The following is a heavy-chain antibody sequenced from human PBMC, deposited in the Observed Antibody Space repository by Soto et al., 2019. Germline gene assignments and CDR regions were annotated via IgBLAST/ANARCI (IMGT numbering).Heavy chain of an antibody. D-gene: IGHD5-12*01. J-gene: IGHJ4*02. CDR2: ITPILDIT. CDR3: ARDSPIGSTFSGHDDIDS. Sequence: SVKVSCKASGSTFSNHIITWVRQAPGQGLEWMGRITPILDITNYAQKFQGRVTITADKSTTTAYMEVSSLSSEDTAVYYCARDSPIGSTFSGHDDIDSWGQGTLVTVSS. CDR1: GSTFSNHI. V-gene: IGHV1-69*04.